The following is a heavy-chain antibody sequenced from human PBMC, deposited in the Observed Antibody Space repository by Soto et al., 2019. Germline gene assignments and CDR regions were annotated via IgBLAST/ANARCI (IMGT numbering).Heavy chain of an antibody. J-gene: IGHJ4*02. CDR2: VIPIFDIT. CDR3: ARDRDNSNWPNFDF. V-gene: IGHV1-69*02. D-gene: IGHD6-13*01. Sequence: QVQLVQSGSEEKKPGSSVKVSCKASGGTFSIYTISWVRQAPGQGLEWMGRVIPIFDITSYTQRFQGRVTITADKSTTTVYMELSSLRSEDTAVYYCARDRDNSNWPNFDFWGQGTLVTVSS. CDR1: GGTFSIYT.